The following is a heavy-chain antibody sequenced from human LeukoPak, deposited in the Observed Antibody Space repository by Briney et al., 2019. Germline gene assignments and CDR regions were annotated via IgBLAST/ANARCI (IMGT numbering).Heavy chain of an antibody. J-gene: IGHJ4*02. CDR3: AREPDTVTTVHFDY. CDR1: GYTFTAYY. D-gene: IGHD4-17*01. CDR2: INPNSGGT. Sequence: ASVKVSCKASGYTFTAYYMHWVRQAPGQGLEWMGWINPNSGGTNYAQKFQGRVTMTRDTSISTAYMELSRLRSDDTAVYYCAREPDTVTTVHFDYWGQGTLVTVSS. V-gene: IGHV1-2*02.